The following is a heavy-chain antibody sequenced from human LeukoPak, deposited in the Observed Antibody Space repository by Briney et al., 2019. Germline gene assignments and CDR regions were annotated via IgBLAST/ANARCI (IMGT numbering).Heavy chain of an antibody. CDR2: ISESRGST. V-gene: IGHV3-23*01. Sequence: GGSLRLSCAASGFTLSSYGMSWVRQAPGKGLEWVSSISESRGSTYYADSVKGRFTISRDTSKNTLFLQMHSLRTEDTAVYHCARIAAAGHFDFWGQGTLVTVSS. D-gene: IGHD6-13*01. CDR3: ARIAAAGHFDF. CDR1: GFTLSSYG. J-gene: IGHJ4*02.